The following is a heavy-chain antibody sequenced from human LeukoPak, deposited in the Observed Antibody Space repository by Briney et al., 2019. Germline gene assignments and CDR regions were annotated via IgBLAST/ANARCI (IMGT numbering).Heavy chain of an antibody. CDR1: GDSISSNE. CDR2: ISGSGAST. Sequence: PSETLSLTCSVSGDSISSNEWWSWVRQAPGKGLEWISGISGSGASTYYADSVKGRFTISRDDSRNTLYLQMNSLRGDDTAVYYCAKDVGKWESLHFFDYWGQGTLVTVSS. D-gene: IGHD1-26*01. CDR3: AKDVGKWESLHFFDY. J-gene: IGHJ4*02. V-gene: IGHV3-23*01.